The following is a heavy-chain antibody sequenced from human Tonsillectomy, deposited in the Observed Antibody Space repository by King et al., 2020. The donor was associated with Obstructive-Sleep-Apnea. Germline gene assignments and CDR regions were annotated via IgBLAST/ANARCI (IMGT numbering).Heavy chain of an antibody. CDR2: ISWNSYSI. CDR3: ARDNHGLDV. Sequence: VQLVESGGGLVQPGRSLRLSCAASGFTFDDYAMHWVRQAPGKGLEWVSGISWNSYSIDYADSVKGRFTISRDNAKKSLYLQMNSLRAEDTASYYCARDNHGLDVWGQGTTVTVSS. CDR1: GFTFDDYA. J-gene: IGHJ6*02. V-gene: IGHV3-9*01.